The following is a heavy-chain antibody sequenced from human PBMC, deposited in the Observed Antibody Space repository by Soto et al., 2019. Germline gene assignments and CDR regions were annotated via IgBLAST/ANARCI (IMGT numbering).Heavy chain of an antibody. V-gene: IGHV3-21*06. CDR2: ISSTTNYI. Sequence: GGSLRLSCAASGFTFTRYSMNWVRQAPGKGLECVSSISSTTNYIYYGDSMKGRFTISRDNAKNSLYLEMNSLRAEDTAVYYCARESEDLASNFDYRGQGTLVTVPQ. CDR1: GFTFTRYS. CDR3: ARESEDLASNFDY. J-gene: IGHJ4*02.